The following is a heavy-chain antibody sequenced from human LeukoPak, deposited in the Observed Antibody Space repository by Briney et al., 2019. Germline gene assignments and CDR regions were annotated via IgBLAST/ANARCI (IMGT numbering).Heavy chain of an antibody. Sequence: PSQTLSLTCTVSGGSISSGGYYWSWIRQPPGKGLEWIGYIYHSGSTYYNPSLKSRVTISVDRSKNQFSLKLSSVTAADTAVYYCARADGGVAATGGFYYWGQGTLVTVSS. CDR2: IYHSGST. J-gene: IGHJ4*02. D-gene: IGHD6-13*01. V-gene: IGHV4-30-2*01. CDR3: ARADGGVAATGGFYY. CDR1: GGSISSGGYY.